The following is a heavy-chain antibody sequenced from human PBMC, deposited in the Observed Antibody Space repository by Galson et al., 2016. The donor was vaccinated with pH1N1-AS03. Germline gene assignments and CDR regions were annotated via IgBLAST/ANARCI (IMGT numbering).Heavy chain of an antibody. CDR3: ARRVYGDYVNWFDP. V-gene: IGHV4-39*01. CDR1: GGSISSSSYY. D-gene: IGHD4-17*01. CDR2: IYYSGST. Sequence: SETLSLTCPVSGGSISSSSYYWGWIRQPPGKGLEWIGSIYYSGSTYYNPSLKSRVTISVDTSKNQFSLKLSSVTAADTAVYYCARRVYGDYVNWFDPWGQGTLVAVSS. J-gene: IGHJ5*02.